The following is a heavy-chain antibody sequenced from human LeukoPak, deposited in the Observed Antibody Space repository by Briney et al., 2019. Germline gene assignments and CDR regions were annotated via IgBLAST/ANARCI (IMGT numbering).Heavy chain of an antibody. D-gene: IGHD3-22*01. Sequence: SETLSLTCTVSGASFSSGDQYWNWIRQGPGKGLEWIGSIHPSGMLYNNPSLESRVTISIDTSKNQFSLNLNSVTAADTAVYFCSRGLDSRKLGYWGQGTLVTVSS. CDR2: IHPSGML. CDR3: SRGLDSRKLGY. J-gene: IGHJ4*02. CDR1: GASFSSGDQY. V-gene: IGHV4-31*02.